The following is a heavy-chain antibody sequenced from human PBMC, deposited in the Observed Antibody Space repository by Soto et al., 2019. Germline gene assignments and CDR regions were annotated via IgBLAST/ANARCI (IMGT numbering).Heavy chain of an antibody. J-gene: IGHJ4*02. CDR3: ARGLGGYLHYLDY. CDR1: GYTFTNYA. CDR2: INTGNGNT. Sequence: GASVKVSCKASGYTFTNYAMHWMRQAPGQRLEWMGWINTGNGNTKYSQKFQGRVTITRDTSASTAYIELSSLRTEDTAVYYCARGLGGYLHYLDYWGQGTLVTVSS. D-gene: IGHD3-16*02. V-gene: IGHV1-3*04.